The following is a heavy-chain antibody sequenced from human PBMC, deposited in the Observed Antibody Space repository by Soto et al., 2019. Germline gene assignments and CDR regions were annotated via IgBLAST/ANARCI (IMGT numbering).Heavy chain of an antibody. D-gene: IGHD2-15*01. CDR3: ATAKLLLPWLFDY. J-gene: IGHJ4*02. V-gene: IGHV3-30*03. CDR2: ISYDGSNK. CDR1: GFTFSSYG. Sequence: PGGALRLSRAASGFTFSSYGLHWVRPAPGKGLEWVAVISYDGSNKYYADSVKGRFTISRDNSKNTLFLQMNSLRAEDTAVYYCATAKLLLPWLFDYWGQGTLVTVSS.